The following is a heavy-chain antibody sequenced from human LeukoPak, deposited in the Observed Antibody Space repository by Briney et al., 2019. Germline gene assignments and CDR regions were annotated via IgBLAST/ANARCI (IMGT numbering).Heavy chain of an antibody. CDR1: GFTFDDYG. J-gene: IGHJ4*02. CDR2: IRWNGDTK. V-gene: IGHV3-20*04. CDR3: ARGMTDFEY. Sequence: PGGSLRLSCAASGFTFDDYGMSWVRQAPGKGLEWVSGIRWNGDTKGYADSVKGRFTISRDNAKNSLYLQINSLRAEDTAFYYCARGMTDFEYWGQGTLVTVSS.